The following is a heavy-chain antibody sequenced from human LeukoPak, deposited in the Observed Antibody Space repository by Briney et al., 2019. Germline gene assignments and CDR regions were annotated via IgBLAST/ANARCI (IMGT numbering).Heavy chain of an antibody. V-gene: IGHV4-61*01. J-gene: IGHJ4*02. D-gene: IGHD1-26*01. Sequence: PSETLSLTCTVSGGSVSSGSYYWSWIRQPPGKGLEWIGYIYYSGSTNYNPSLKSRVTISVDTSKNQFSLKLSSVTAADTAVYYCERWWELLRYFDYWGQGTLVTVSS. CDR1: GGSVSSGSYY. CDR2: IYYSGST. CDR3: ERWWELLRYFDY.